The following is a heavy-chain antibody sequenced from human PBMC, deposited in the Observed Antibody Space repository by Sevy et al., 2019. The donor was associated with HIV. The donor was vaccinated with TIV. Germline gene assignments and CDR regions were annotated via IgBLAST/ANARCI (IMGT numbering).Heavy chain of an antibody. V-gene: IGHV3-7*03. Sequence: GGSLRLSCAASGFTFSNYWMSWVRQAPGKGLEWVANIKKDGSEKYYVDSVKGRFTTSRDNAKNSLFLQMNSLRAEDTALYYCARDCSSTSCLWGLDVWGQGTTVTVSS. CDR1: GFTFSNYW. D-gene: IGHD2-2*01. CDR3: ARDCSSTSCLWGLDV. J-gene: IGHJ6*02. CDR2: IKKDGSEK.